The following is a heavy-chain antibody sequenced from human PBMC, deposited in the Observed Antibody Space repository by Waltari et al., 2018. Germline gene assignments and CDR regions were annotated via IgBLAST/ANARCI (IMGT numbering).Heavy chain of an antibody. CDR1: GGSFSGYY. Sequence: QVQLRQWGAGLLKPSETLSLTCAVYGGSFSGYYWSWIRQPPGKGLEWIGEINHSGSTNYNPSLKSRVTISVDTSKNQFSLKLSSVTAADTAVYYCARGWMAVAGVSFGYYYGMDVWGQGTTVTVSS. D-gene: IGHD6-19*01. V-gene: IGHV4-34*01. CDR2: INHSGST. CDR3: ARGWMAVAGVSFGYYYGMDV. J-gene: IGHJ6*02.